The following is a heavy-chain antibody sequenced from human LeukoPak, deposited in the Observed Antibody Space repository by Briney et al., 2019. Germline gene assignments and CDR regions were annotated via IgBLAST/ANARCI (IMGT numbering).Heavy chain of an antibody. CDR2: IIPILGIA. D-gene: IGHD4-17*01. J-gene: IGHJ4*02. Sequence: ASVKVSCKASGGTFSSYAISWVRQAPGQGLEWVGRIIPILGIANYAQKFQGRVTITADKSTSTAYMELSSLRSGDTAVYYCARAQDGDYPFDYWGQGTLVTVSS. CDR3: ARAQDGDYPFDY. CDR1: GGTFSSYA. V-gene: IGHV1-69*04.